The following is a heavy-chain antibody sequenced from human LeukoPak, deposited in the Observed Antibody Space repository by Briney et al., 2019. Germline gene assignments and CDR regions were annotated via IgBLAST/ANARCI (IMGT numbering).Heavy chain of an antibody. D-gene: IGHD3-16*01. Sequence: SDTLSLTCAVSGYSISRSNWWGWIRQPPGKGLEWIGYIYYTGSTYYNPSLKSRVTMSVDTSKNQFSLKLSSVTVVDTAVYYCARADVLGFDIWGQGTMVTVSS. CDR1: GYSISRSNW. V-gene: IGHV4-28*03. J-gene: IGHJ3*02. CDR3: ARADVLGFDI. CDR2: IYYTGST.